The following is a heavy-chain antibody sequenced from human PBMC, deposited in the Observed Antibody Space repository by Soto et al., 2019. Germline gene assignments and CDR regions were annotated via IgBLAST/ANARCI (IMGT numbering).Heavy chain of an antibody. CDR3: AKEEGLRQWLATTYFDY. Sequence: GGSLRLSCAASGFTFSSYAMSWVRQAPGKGLEWVSAISGSGGNTYYADSVKGRFTISRDNSKNTLYLQMNSLRAEDTAVYYCAKEEGLRQWLATTYFDYWGQGTLVTVSS. V-gene: IGHV3-23*01. J-gene: IGHJ4*02. D-gene: IGHD6-19*01. CDR2: ISGSGGNT. CDR1: GFTFSSYA.